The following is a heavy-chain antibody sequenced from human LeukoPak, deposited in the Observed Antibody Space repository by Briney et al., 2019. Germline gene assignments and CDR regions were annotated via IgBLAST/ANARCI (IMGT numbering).Heavy chain of an antibody. V-gene: IGHV3-30*04. CDR1: GFTFSSYA. CDR3: SRSGNSGILGY. Sequence: GGSLRLSCDASGFTFSSYAMHWVRQAPGKGLEWVAVISYDGSNKYYADSVKGRFTISRDNSKNTLYVQMNSLRPEDTAVYYCSRSGNSGILGYWGQGTLVTVSS. D-gene: IGHD2/OR15-2a*01. CDR2: ISYDGSNK. J-gene: IGHJ4*02.